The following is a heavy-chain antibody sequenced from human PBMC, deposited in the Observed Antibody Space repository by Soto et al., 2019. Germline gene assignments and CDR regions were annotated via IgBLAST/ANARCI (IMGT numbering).Heavy chain of an antibody. V-gene: IGHV1-18*01. J-gene: IGHJ6*02. D-gene: IGHD3-10*01. Sequence: QVQLVQSGAEVKKPGASVKVSCKASGYTFTNYGITWVRQAPGQGLEWMGWISDYNGNTFYGKKFQGRVTMTTDTSTRTAYMELESLRSDDTAVYYCAREGYYSGSGTYSPPRYYGMDAWGQGTTVTVSS. CDR1: GYTFTNYG. CDR2: ISDYNGNT. CDR3: AREGYYSGSGTYSPPRYYGMDA.